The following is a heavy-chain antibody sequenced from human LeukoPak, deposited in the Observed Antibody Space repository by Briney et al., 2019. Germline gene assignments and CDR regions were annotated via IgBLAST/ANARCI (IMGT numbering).Heavy chain of an antibody. Sequence: PGGSLRLSCAASGFIFSTYAMSWVRQAPGKGLEWVSGLSGSADRAYYADSVKGRFTISRDNSKSTLFLQMNSLKAEDTALYHCAKYAVGETFFGDYWGQGTLVTVSS. CDR3: AKYAVGETFFGDY. CDR2: LSGSADRA. J-gene: IGHJ4*02. D-gene: IGHD3-3*01. V-gene: IGHV3-23*01. CDR1: GFIFSTYA.